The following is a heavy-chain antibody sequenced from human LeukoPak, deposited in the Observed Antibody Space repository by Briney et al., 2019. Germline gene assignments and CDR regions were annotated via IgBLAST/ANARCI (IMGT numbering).Heavy chain of an antibody. Sequence: ATVKVSCKASGYTFTNHSINWVRQAPGQGLEYMGWIDTNTGNPTYAQAFTGRIVFSLDTSVSTAYLQISSLKAEDTAVYYCAREGLWFGGFYFDYWGQGTLVTVSS. V-gene: IGHV7-4-1*02. D-gene: IGHD3-10*01. CDR1: GYTFTNHS. CDR3: AREGLWFGGFYFDY. J-gene: IGHJ4*02. CDR2: IDTNTGNP.